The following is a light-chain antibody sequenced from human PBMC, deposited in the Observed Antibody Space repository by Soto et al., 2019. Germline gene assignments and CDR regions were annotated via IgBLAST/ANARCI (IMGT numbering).Light chain of an antibody. CDR2: AAS. CDR1: QSISSY. J-gene: IGKJ2*01. Sequence: DSQMTQSPSSLSASVGDRATITCRASQSISSYLNWYQQKPGKAPKLLIYAASSLQSGVQSRFSGSGSGTDFTLTISSLQPEDFATYYCQQSYSTPPYTFGQGTKVDIK. V-gene: IGKV1-39*01. CDR3: QQSYSTPPYT.